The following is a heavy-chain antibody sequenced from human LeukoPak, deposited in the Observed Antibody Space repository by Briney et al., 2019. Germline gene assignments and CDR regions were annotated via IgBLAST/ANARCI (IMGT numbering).Heavy chain of an antibody. D-gene: IGHD2-2*01. J-gene: IGHJ4*02. V-gene: IGHV4-4*07. Sequence: SETLSLTCTVSGGSISSYYWSWIRQPAGKGLEWIGRIYTSGSTNYNPSLKSRVTMSVDTSKNQFSLKLSSVTAADTAVYYCARSGSVCSSTSCYHYFDYWGQGTLVTVSS. CDR2: IYTSGST. CDR3: ARSGSVCSSTSCYHYFDY. CDR1: GGSISSYY.